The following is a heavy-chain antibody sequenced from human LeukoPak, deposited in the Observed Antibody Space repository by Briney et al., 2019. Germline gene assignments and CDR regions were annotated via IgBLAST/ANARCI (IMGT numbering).Heavy chain of an antibody. CDR1: GGSFSGYY. D-gene: IGHD3-22*01. CDR3: ARRIFGSSGCYGNFDY. CDR2: INHSGST. Sequence: PSETLSLTCAVYGGSFSGYYWSWIRQPPGKGLEWIGEINHSGSTNYNPSLKSRVTISVDTSKNQFSLKLSSVTAADTAVYYCARRIFGSSGCYGNFDYWGQGTLVTVSS. V-gene: IGHV4-34*01. J-gene: IGHJ4*02.